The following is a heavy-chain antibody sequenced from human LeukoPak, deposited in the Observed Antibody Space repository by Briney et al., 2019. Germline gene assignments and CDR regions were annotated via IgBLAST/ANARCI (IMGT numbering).Heavy chain of an antibody. CDR2: IYSGGST. D-gene: IGHD3-22*01. J-gene: IGHJ3*02. CDR1: GFTVSSNY. Sequence: GGSLRLSCAASGFTVSSNYMSWVRQAPGKGLEWVSIIYSGGSTYYADSVKGRFTISRDNSKNTSYLQMNSLRAEDTAVYYCARDISSGYYDAFDIWGQGTMVTVSS. CDR3: ARDISSGYYDAFDI. V-gene: IGHV3-66*01.